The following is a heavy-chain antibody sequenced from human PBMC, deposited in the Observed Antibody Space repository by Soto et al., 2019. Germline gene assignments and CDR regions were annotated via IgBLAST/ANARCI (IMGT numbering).Heavy chain of an antibody. J-gene: IGHJ6*01. CDR2: ISDDGSQQ. V-gene: IGHV3-30*18. CDR1: WFTFSSYG. CDR3: AKDHRGPRKVQPFQYGMEG. D-gene: IGHD5-18*01. Sequence: GGSVRLSCAASWFTFSSYGMHCVRQAPCEGLEWVAVISDDGSQQFYADSVKGRFTISRDNSKSTLYLQMNSLRREDTAVYYCAKDHRGPRKVQPFQYGMEGWGQGTKVTVSS.